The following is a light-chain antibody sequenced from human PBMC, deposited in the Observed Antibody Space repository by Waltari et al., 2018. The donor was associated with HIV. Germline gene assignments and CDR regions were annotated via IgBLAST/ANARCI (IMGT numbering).Light chain of an antibody. CDR3: QQSDSLPLT. V-gene: IGKV1-33*01. Sequence: DTQMTQSPSSLSASVGDTVTMSCLASEDIGNRLNWYQQRPGRAPNFLIFDASTLETGVPSRFSASASGKNFTFTISGLQPEDFATYYCQQSDSLPLTFGGGTKVDVK. CDR1: EDIGNR. J-gene: IGKJ4*01. CDR2: DAS.